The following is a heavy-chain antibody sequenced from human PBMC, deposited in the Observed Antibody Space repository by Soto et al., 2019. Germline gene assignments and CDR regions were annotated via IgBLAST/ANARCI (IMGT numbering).Heavy chain of an antibody. CDR1: GYTFTSYY. J-gene: IGHJ5*02. CDR2: INPSGGST. CDR3: ARGRGLHHYDILTGYYLNWFDP. V-gene: IGHV1-46*03. D-gene: IGHD3-9*01. Sequence: GASVKVSCKASGYTFTSYYMHWVRQAPGQGLEWMGIINPSGGSTSYAQKFQGRVTMTRDTSTSTVYMELSSLRSEDTAVYYCARGRGLHHYDILTGYYLNWFDPWGQGSLVTVSS.